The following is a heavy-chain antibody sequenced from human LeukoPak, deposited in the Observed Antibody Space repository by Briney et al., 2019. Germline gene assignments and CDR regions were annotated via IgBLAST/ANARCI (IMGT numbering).Heavy chain of an antibody. CDR2: INHSGST. D-gene: IGHD6-19*01. V-gene: IGHV4-34*01. CDR3: ASTRRAVAGPKSIDY. Sequence: SETLSLTCAVYGGSFSGYYWSWIRQPPGKGLEWIGEINHSGSTNYNPSLKSRVTISVDTSKNQFSLKLSSVTAADTAVYYCASTRRAVAGPKSIDYWGQGTLVTASS. J-gene: IGHJ4*02. CDR1: GGSFSGYY.